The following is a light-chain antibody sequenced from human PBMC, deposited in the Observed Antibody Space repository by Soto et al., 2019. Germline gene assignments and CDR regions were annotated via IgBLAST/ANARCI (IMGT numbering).Light chain of an antibody. J-gene: IGLJ3*02. V-gene: IGLV2-14*01. Sequence: QSALTQPASVSGSPGQSIAISCSGTTSDIGGYNYVSWYQQYPGKAPKFIIYEVSNRPSGVSDRFFGSKSGNTASLTISGLQAEDEADYYCSSFTSSHTWVFGGGTKLTVL. CDR3: SSFTSSHTWV. CDR1: TSDIGGYNY. CDR2: EVS.